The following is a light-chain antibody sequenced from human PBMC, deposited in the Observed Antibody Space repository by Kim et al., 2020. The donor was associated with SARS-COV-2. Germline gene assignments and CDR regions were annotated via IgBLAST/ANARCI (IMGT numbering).Light chain of an antibody. V-gene: IGKV1D-13*01. CDR3: QQFNNPLT. CDR2: DAS. Sequence: SASVGDRVTITCQASQGSSSALAWYQQKPGKAPKLLIYDASSLESGVPSRFSGSGSGTDFTLTISSLQPEDFATYYCQQFNNPLTFGGGTKVDIK. J-gene: IGKJ4*01. CDR1: QGSSSA.